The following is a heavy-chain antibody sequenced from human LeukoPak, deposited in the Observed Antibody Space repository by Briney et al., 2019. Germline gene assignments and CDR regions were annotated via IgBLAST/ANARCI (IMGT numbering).Heavy chain of an antibody. CDR1: GFTFSSYS. CDR3: ARDSPRGTIFGVVNQYYYMDV. CDR2: ISSSSSYI. J-gene: IGHJ6*03. Sequence: GGSLRLSCAASGFTFSSYSMNWVRQAPGKGLEWVASISSSSSYIYYADAVKGRFTISRDNAKNSLYLQMNTLRAEDTAVYYCARDSPRGTIFGVVNQYYYMDVWGKGTTVTVSS. V-gene: IGHV3-21*01. D-gene: IGHD3-3*01.